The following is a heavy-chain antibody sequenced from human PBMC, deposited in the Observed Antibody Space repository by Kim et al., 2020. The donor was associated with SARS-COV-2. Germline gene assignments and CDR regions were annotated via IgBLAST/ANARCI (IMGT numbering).Heavy chain of an antibody. D-gene: IGHD3-10*01. CDR1: GFTFSSYA. CDR2: ISGSGGST. V-gene: IGHV3-23*01. CDR3: AKAVLPSYYYGMDV. Sequence: GGSLRLSCAASGFTFSSYAMSWVRQAPGKGLEWVSAISGSGGSTYYADSVKGRVTISRDNSKNTLYLQMNSLRAEDTAVYYCAKAVLPSYYYGMDVWGQGATGTVS. J-gene: IGHJ6*02.